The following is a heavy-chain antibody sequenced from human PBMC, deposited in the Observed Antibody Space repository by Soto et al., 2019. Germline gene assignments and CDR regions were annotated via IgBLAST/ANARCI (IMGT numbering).Heavy chain of an antibody. CDR3: ARAVWGGSSVAARPAYYYYYGMDV. CDR2: IGTAGDT. CDR1: GFTFSSYD. Sequence: GGSLRLSCAASGFTFSSYDMHWFRQATGKGLEWVSAIGTAGDTYYPGSVKGRFTISRENAKNSLYLQMNSLRAGDTAVYYCARAVWGGSSVAARPAYYYYYGMDVWGQGTTVTVSS. V-gene: IGHV3-13*01. J-gene: IGHJ6*02. D-gene: IGHD6-6*01.